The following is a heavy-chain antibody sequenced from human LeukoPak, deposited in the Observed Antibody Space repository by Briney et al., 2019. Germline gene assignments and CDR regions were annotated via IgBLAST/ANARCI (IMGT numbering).Heavy chain of an antibody. Sequence: GGSLRLSCAASGFNFSIYAMSWVRQAPGRGLQWVSDISASGATTYYADSLKGRFTVSRDISKNTLYLQMNSLRAEDTAIYYCAKVRKGVGAFDLWGQGTMVTVSS. CDR2: ISASGATT. V-gene: IGHV3-23*01. J-gene: IGHJ3*01. D-gene: IGHD3-16*01. CDR3: AKVRKGVGAFDL. CDR1: GFNFSIYA.